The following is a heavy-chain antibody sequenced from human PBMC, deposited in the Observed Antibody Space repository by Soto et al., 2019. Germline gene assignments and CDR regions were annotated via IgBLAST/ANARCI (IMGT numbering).Heavy chain of an antibody. J-gene: IGHJ5*02. CDR1: GYTFTSYG. Sequence: ASVKVSCKASGYTFTSYGISWVRQAPGQGLEWMGWISAYNGNTNYAQKLQGRVTMTTDTSTSTAYMELRSLRSDDTAVYYCAAQGNYDFWSGFHETNWFDPWGQGTLVTVSS. CDR3: AAQGNYDFWSGFHETNWFDP. CDR2: ISAYNGNT. V-gene: IGHV1-18*04. D-gene: IGHD3-3*01.